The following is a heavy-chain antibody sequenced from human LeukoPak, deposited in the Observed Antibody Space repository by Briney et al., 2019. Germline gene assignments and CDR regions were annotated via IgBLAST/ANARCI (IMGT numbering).Heavy chain of an antibody. D-gene: IGHD6-19*01. V-gene: IGHV3-48*04. CDR3: ARAVAGTPGY. CDR1: GFTFSSYN. Sequence: GGSLRLSCVASGFTFSSYNMNWVRQAPGRGLEWVSYISSSSGTIYYADSVKGRFTISRDNAKNTLYLQMNSLRAEDTAVYYCARAVAGTPGYWGQGTLVTVSS. J-gene: IGHJ4*02. CDR2: ISSSSGTI.